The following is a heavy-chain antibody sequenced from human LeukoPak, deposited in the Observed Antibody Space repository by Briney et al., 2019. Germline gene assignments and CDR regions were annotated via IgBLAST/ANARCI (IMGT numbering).Heavy chain of an antibody. Sequence: GASVKVSCKASGGTFSSYAISWVRQAPGQGLEWMGRIIPILGIANYAQKFQGRVTITADKSTSTAYMELSSLRSEDTAVYYCAQGLLILDYFEYWGQGTLVTVSS. J-gene: IGHJ4*02. D-gene: IGHD2-15*01. V-gene: IGHV1-69*04. CDR3: AQGLLILDYFEY. CDR2: IIPILGIA. CDR1: GGTFSSYA.